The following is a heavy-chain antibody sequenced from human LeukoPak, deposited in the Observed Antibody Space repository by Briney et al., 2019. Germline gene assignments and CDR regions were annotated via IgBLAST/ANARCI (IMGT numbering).Heavy chain of an antibody. J-gene: IGHJ5*02. Sequence: TSKTLSLSCTVTGGSLSNFYGTWIRQPPGKGLEWVAHIYYCGSTNYSPSLRSRVTMSIDTYKDQFSLKLRSVTAADTAVYYCARSLYCSSVNCPTQTWFDPWGQGTLVSVSS. CDR2: IYYCGST. CDR3: ARSLYCSSVNCPTQTWFDP. CDR1: GGSLSNFY. D-gene: IGHD2-2*01. V-gene: IGHV4-59*08.